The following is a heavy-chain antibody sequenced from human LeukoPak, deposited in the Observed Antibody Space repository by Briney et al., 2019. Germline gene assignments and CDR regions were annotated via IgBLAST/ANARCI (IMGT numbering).Heavy chain of an antibody. Sequence: SETLSLTCAVYGGSFSGYYWSWIRQPPGKGLEWIGEINHSGSTNCNPSLKSRVTISVDTSKNQFSLKLSSVTAADTAVYYCATRHSLLWFGELLAPFSYWGQGTLVTVSS. CDR3: ATRHSLLWFGELLAPFSY. CDR1: GGSFSGYY. V-gene: IGHV4-34*01. CDR2: INHSGST. D-gene: IGHD3-10*01. J-gene: IGHJ4*02.